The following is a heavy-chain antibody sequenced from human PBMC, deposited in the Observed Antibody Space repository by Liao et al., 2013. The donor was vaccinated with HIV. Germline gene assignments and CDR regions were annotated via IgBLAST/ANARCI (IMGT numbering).Heavy chain of an antibody. Sequence: QVQLQESGPGLVKPSETLSLTCTVSGDSIISYYWNWDPAARPESDRSGIGRIYSSGSANYNPSLKSRVTMSIDTSKNQFTLKLASVTAADTAVYYCASQGVRPHDSWGQGIPVIVSS. CDR1: GDSIISYY. CDR2: IYSSGSA. J-gene: IGHJ4*02. D-gene: IGHD6-6*01. V-gene: IGHV4-4*07. CDR3: ASQGVRPHDS.